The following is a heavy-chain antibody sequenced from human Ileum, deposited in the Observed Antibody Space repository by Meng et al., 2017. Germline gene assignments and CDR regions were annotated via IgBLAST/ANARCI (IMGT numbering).Heavy chain of an antibody. D-gene: IGHD7-27*01. Sequence: QPQEPGPGLVRPSETLSPTCTVSGACVSSNNDGWGWSRQPPGKGLEWIGYGSTNHNPSLRSRVTISVDTSKNQFFLTLNSVTAADTAIYYCARDHWGSLDYWGQGILVTVSS. V-gene: IGHV4-61*01. J-gene: IGHJ4*02. CDR2: GST. CDR3: ARDHWGSLDY. CDR1: GACVSSNNDG.